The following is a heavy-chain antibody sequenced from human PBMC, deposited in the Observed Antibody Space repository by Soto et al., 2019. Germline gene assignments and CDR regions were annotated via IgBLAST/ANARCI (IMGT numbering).Heavy chain of an antibody. CDR3: ARSPRSIAAGGIDF. Sequence: SETLSLTCTLSGGSISSSSYYWGWIRQPPGKGLEWIGSIFYSGSTYYNPSLKSRVTVSVDKSKNHFSLKLSSVTAADTAVYYCARSPRSIAAGGIDFWGQGILVS. V-gene: IGHV4-39*07. CDR1: GGSISSSSYY. J-gene: IGHJ4*01. CDR2: IFYSGST. D-gene: IGHD6-13*01.